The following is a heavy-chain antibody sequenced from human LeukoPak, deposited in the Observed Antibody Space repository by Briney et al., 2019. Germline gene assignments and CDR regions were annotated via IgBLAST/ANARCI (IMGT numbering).Heavy chain of an antibody. D-gene: IGHD3-22*01. CDR3: ARDSLWDTMIAGSDAFDI. CDR1: GYNFTNYG. V-gene: IGHV1-18*01. Sequence: ASVNVSCKASGYNFTNYGFSWVRQAPGQGLEWMGWISAYNGYTDYAQKFQFRVTMTTDTSTSTAYMELRSLRSDDTAVYYCARDSLWDTMIAGSDAFDIWGQGRMVTVSS. J-gene: IGHJ3*02. CDR2: ISAYNGYT.